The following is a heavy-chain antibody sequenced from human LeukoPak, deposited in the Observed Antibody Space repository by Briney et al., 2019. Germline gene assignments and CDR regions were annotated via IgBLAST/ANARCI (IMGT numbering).Heavy chain of an antibody. CDR1: GFTFSSYA. V-gene: IGHV3-23*01. CDR3: AKRYNSGSYYAAFDY. D-gene: IGHD3-10*01. CDR2: ISGGGGTT. Sequence: GGSLRPSCAASGFTFSSYAMSWVRQAPGKGLEWVAAISGGGGTTYYADSVKGRFTISRDNSKNTLYLQMNSLRAEDTAVYYCAKRYNSGSYYAAFDYWGQGTLVTVSS. J-gene: IGHJ4*02.